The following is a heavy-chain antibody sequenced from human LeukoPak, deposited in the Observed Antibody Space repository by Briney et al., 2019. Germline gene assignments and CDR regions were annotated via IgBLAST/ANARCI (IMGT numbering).Heavy chain of an antibody. V-gene: IGHV4-39*07. CDR1: GGSISSGTYY. CDR2: IYYSGST. D-gene: IGHD2-2*02. CDR3: ARKTMDCSSTNCYTFSSGWYHWFDP. Sequence: SETLSLTCTVSGGSISSGTYYWAWLRQPPGKGLEWIGSIYYSGSTYYNPSLKSRVTISKDTSKNLFSLPLSSVTAADTAVYHCARKTMDCSSTNCYTFSSGWYHWFDPWGQGTLVTVSS. J-gene: IGHJ5*02.